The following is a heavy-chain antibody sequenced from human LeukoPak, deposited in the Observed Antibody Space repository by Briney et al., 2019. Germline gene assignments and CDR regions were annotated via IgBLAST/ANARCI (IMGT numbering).Heavy chain of an antibody. V-gene: IGHV1-2*02. CDR1: GCTFTGYY. D-gene: IGHD5-24*01. J-gene: IGHJ3*02. CDR2: INPNSGGT. Sequence: ASVQVSCKATGCTFTGYYMHWVRQAPGQGLEWMGWINPNSGGTNYAQKFQGRVTMPRDTSISTAYMELSRLRSDDTAVYYCASLEMATGLDPFDIWGQGTMVTVSS. CDR3: ASLEMATGLDPFDI.